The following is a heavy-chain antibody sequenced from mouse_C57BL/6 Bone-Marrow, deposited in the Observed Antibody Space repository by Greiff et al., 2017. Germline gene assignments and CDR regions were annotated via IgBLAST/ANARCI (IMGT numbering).Heavy chain of an antibody. D-gene: IGHD4-1*01. V-gene: IGHV5-6*01. CDR2: ISSGGSYT. Sequence: EVNLVESGGDLVKPGGSLKLSCAASGFTFSSYGMSWVRQTPDKRLEWVATISSGGSYTYYPDSVKGRFTISRDNAKNTLYLQMGSLKSGDTARYDCARHGTGTNFDYWGQGTTLTVSS. CDR3: ARHGTGTNFDY. J-gene: IGHJ2*01. CDR1: GFTFSSYG.